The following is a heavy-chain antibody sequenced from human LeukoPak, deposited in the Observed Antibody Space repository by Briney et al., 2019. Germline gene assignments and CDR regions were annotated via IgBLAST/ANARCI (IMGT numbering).Heavy chain of an antibody. CDR3: ARDGGGGSYYVNAFDI. CDR1: RYTFISYA. V-gene: IGHV7-4-1*02. D-gene: IGHD1-26*01. Sequence: ASVKVSCKASRYTFISYAMNWVRQAPGQGLEWMGWINTNTGNPTYAQGFTGRFVFSLDTSVSTAYLQITSLKAEDTAVYYCARDGGGGSYYVNAFDIWGQGTMVTVSS. J-gene: IGHJ3*02. CDR2: INTNTGNP.